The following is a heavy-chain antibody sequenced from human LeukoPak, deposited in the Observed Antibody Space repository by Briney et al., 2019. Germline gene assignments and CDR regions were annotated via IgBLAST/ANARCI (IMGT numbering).Heavy chain of an antibody. CDR1: GFTFSSYS. CDR2: ISGSGHRT. CDR3: AKDWGEYFDYVWGSFTSFDS. J-gene: IGHJ4*02. D-gene: IGHD3-16*01. V-gene: IGHV3-23*01. Sequence: GGSLRLSCAASGFTFSSYSMSWVRQAPGKGLEWVSGISGSGHRTYYADSVKGRFTISRDNSKSTLYLQMNSLRAEDTAVYYCAKDWGEYFDYVWGSFTSFDSWGQGTLVTVSS.